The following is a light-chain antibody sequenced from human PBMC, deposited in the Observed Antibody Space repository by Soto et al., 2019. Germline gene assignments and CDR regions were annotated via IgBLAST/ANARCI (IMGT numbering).Light chain of an antibody. Sequence: DIVMTQSPDSLAVSLGERATINCKSSQSVLYSSSNKNYLAWYQQKPEQPPKLLIYWASTRESGVPDRFSGSGSGTDFTLTISSLQAEDVAVYYCQQYFSSPWTFGQGTKVEIK. CDR1: QSVLYSSSNKNY. CDR2: WAS. J-gene: IGKJ1*01. CDR3: QQYFSSPWT. V-gene: IGKV4-1*01.